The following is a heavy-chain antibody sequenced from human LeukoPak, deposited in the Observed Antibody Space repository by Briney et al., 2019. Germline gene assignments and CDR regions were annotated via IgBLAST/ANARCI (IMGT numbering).Heavy chain of an antibody. D-gene: IGHD2-21*02. Sequence: ASVKVSCKASGYTFTGYYMYWVRQAPGQGLEWMGWINPNSGGTNYAQKFQGRVTMTRDTSISTAYMELSRLRSDDTAVYYCARVCGGDCPHAFDIWGQGTMVTVPS. CDR3: ARVCGGDCPHAFDI. CDR1: GYTFTGYY. V-gene: IGHV1-2*02. CDR2: INPNSGGT. J-gene: IGHJ3*02.